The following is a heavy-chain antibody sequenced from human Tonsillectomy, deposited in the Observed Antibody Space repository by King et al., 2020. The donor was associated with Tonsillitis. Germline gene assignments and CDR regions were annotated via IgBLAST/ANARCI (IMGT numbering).Heavy chain of an antibody. CDR1: GFTFSSYA. Sequence: VQLVESGGGLKQPGGSLRLSCAASGFTFSSYAMSWVRQAPGKGLEWVAAIRGSGGSTYYADYVKGRFTISRDNSKNTLSLHMNSLRAEDTAVYYCAKQESGSNSPDSLDYWGQGTLVTVPS. CDR2: IRGSGGST. J-gene: IGHJ4*02. D-gene: IGHD4-23*01. V-gene: IGHV3-23*04. CDR3: AKQESGSNSPDSLDY.